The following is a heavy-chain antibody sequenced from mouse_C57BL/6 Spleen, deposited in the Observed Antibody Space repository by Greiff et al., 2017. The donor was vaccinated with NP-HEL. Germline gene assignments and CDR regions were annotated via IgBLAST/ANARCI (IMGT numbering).Heavy chain of an antibody. CDR1: GYTFTSYW. D-gene: IGHD1-1*01. Sequence: QVHVKQSGAELVKPGASVKLSCKASGYTFTSYWMHWVKQRPGQGLEWIGMIHPNSGSTNYNEKFKSKATLTVDKSSSTAYMQLSSLTSEDSAVYYCARWDYYGSSWYFDVWGTGTTVTVSS. CDR3: ARWDYYGSSWYFDV. J-gene: IGHJ1*03. V-gene: IGHV1-64*01. CDR2: IHPNSGST.